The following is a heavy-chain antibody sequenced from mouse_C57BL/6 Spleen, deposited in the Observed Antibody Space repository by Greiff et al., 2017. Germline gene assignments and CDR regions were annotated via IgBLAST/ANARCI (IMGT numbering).Heavy chain of an antibody. CDR3: AGYGNYGFAY. D-gene: IGHD2-1*01. J-gene: IGHJ3*01. Sequence: QFQLQQSGAELVRPGTSVKVSCKASGYAFTNYLIEWVKQRPGQGLEWIGVINPGSGGTNYNEKFKGKATLTADKSSSTAYMQLSSLTSEDSAVYFCAGYGNYGFAYWGQGTLVTVSA. V-gene: IGHV1-54*01. CDR1: GYAFTNYL. CDR2: INPGSGGT.